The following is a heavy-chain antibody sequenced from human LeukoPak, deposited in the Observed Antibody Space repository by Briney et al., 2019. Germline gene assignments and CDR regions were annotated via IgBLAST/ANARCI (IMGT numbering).Heavy chain of an antibody. CDR1: GFTFSSYW. Sequence: GGSLILSCAASGFTFSSYWMHWVRQAPGKGLVWVSRINSDGSSTSYADSVKGRFTISRDNAKNTLYLQMNSLRAEDTAVYYCARGAGYYDSSGYYLYYFDYWGQGTLVTVSS. CDR2: INSDGSST. D-gene: IGHD3-22*01. J-gene: IGHJ4*02. CDR3: ARGAGYYDSSGYYLYYFDY. V-gene: IGHV3-74*01.